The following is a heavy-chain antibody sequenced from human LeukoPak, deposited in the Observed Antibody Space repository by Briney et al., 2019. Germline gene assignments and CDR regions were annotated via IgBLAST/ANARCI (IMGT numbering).Heavy chain of an antibody. Sequence: GGSLRLSCSASGFNFNTYWIHWVRQGPGKGLVWVSRISTDGTTTSYADPVKGRFTISRDNAKSTLYLQMNSLRAEDTAVYYCARAGQGFDSWGQGTLVTVSS. CDR3: ARAGQGFDS. V-gene: IGHV3-74*01. J-gene: IGHJ5*01. CDR1: GFNFNTYW. CDR2: ISTDGTTT.